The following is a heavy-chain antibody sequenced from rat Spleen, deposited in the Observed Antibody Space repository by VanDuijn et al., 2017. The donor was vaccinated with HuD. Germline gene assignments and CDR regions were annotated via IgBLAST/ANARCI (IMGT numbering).Heavy chain of an antibody. CDR3: ATLAYYGYNYYYWYFDF. CDR1: GFTFSDYA. Sequence: EVQLVESGGGLVQPGNSLKLSCAASGFTFSDYAMAWVRQSPKKGLEWVATIIYDGSSTYYRDSVKGRFTISRDNAKSTLYLQMDSLRSEDTATYYCATLAYYGYNYYYWYFDFWGPGTMVTVSS. D-gene: IGHD1-9*01. CDR2: IIYDGSST. J-gene: IGHJ1*01. V-gene: IGHV5S10*01.